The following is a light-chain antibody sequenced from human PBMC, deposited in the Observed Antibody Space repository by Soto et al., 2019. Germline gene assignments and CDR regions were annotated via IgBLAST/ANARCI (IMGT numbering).Light chain of an antibody. J-gene: IGLJ1*01. CDR1: SSDVGAYNY. CDR2: DVS. Sequence: QSALTQPASVSGSPGQSITISCTGTSSDVGAYNYVSWYQQHPGKAPKLMIYDVSNRPSGVSDRFSGSKSGNTASLTISGLQAEDEADYYCSSYTGSSTLFVFGTVTKVTVL. CDR3: SSYTGSSTLFV. V-gene: IGLV2-14*03.